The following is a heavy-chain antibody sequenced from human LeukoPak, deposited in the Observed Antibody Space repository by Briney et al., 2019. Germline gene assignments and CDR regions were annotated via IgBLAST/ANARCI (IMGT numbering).Heavy chain of an antibody. CDR2: ITTSGGAK. CDR1: GFTFSSYS. CDR3: ATDRGWRTSGYYLYYFEY. J-gene: IGHJ4*02. Sequence: GGFLRLSCAASGFTFSSYSMNWVRQAPGKGLEWISYITTSGGAKNYADSVKGRFTISRDNAENSLYLQMSSLRAEDTAVYYCATDRGWRTSGYYLYYFEYWGQGTLVTYSS. V-gene: IGHV3-48*01. D-gene: IGHD3-3*01.